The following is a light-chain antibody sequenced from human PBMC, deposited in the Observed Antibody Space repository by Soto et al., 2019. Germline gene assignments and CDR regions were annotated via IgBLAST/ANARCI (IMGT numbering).Light chain of an antibody. V-gene: IGKV1-17*01. CDR1: QGIRND. CDR3: QQYNSYS. J-gene: IGKJ1*01. Sequence: IHMTQSPSSLSASVGDRVTITCRASQGIRNDLGWYQKKPGKAPKLLIFAAFNLQSGVPSRFSGGGSGTEFTLTISSLQPDDFATYYCQQYNSYSFGQGTKVDIK. CDR2: AAF.